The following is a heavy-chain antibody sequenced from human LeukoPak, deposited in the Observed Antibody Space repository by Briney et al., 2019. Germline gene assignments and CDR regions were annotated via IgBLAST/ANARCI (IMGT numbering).Heavy chain of an antibody. Sequence: GGSLRLSCAASGFTFSSYSMNWVRQAPGKGLEWVSSISSSSSYINYADSVKGRFTISRDNAKNSLYLQMNSLRAEDTAVYYCARGGGYSGYGAYYFDYWGQGTLVTVSS. D-gene: IGHD5-12*01. CDR2: ISSSSSYI. CDR1: GFTFSSYS. J-gene: IGHJ4*02. V-gene: IGHV3-21*01. CDR3: ARGGGYSGYGAYYFDY.